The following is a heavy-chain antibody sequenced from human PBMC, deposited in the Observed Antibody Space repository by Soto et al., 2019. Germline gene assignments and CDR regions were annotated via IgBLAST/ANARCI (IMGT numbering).Heavy chain of an antibody. J-gene: IGHJ4*02. CDR2: IKSKTDGETT. CDR3: TTGVVVVVAATVNY. D-gene: IGHD2-15*01. V-gene: IGHV3-15*01. CDR1: GFTFSNAW. Sequence: GGSLRLSCAASGFTFSNAWMSWVRQAPGKGLEWVGRIKSKTDGETTDYAAPVKGRFTISRDDSKNTLYLQMNSLKTEDTAVYYCTTGVVVVVAATVNYWGQGTLVTVSS.